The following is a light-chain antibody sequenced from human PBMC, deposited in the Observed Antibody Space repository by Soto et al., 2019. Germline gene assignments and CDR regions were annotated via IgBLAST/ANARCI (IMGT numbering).Light chain of an antibody. CDR2: HNS. J-gene: IGLJ1*01. CDR1: SSNIGAGYD. Sequence: QSVLTQPPSVSGAPGQRVTISCTGSSSNIGAGYDVHWYQQLPGTAPKLLIYHNSNRPSGVPDRFSGSKSGTSASLAITVLQAEDEADYYCRSYDSSLSGSRVFGTGTKVTVL. CDR3: RSYDSSLSGSRV. V-gene: IGLV1-40*01.